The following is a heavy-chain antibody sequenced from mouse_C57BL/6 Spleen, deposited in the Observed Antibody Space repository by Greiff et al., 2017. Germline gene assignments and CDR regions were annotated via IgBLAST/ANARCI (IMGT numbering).Heavy chain of an antibody. CDR3: AIPIYYDYDGGFYYAMDY. V-gene: IGHV1-74*01. D-gene: IGHD2-4*01. J-gene: IGHJ4*01. CDR2: IHPSDSDT. CDR1: GYTFTSYW. Sequence: VQLQQPGAELVKPGASVKVSCKASGYTFTSYWMHWVKQRPGQGLEWIGRIHPSDSDTNYNQKFKGKATLTVDKSSSTAYMQLSSLTSEDSAVYYCAIPIYYDYDGGFYYAMDYWGQGTSVTVSS.